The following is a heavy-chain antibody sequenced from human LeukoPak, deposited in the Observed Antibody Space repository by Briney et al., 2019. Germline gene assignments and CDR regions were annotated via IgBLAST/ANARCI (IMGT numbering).Heavy chain of an antibody. Sequence: SETLSLTCTVSGGSISSYYWSWFRQPPGKGLEWIGYMHYSGSTNYNPSLKSRVTISVDTSKNQISLKPSSVTAADTAVYYCARWILYSSGSYSDYWGQGTLVTVSS. CDR3: ARWILYSSGSYSDY. CDR2: MHYSGST. J-gene: IGHJ4*02. V-gene: IGHV4-59*01. D-gene: IGHD3-10*01. CDR1: GGSISSYY.